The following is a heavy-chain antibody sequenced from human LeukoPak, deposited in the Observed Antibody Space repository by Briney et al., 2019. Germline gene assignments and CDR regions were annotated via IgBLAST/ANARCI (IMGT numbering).Heavy chain of an antibody. J-gene: IGHJ4*02. V-gene: IGHV3-30*03. CDR2: ISYDGSNK. CDR1: GFTFSSYS. CDR3: ASILLWYVYDY. Sequence: GGSLRLSCAASGFTFSSYSMNWVRQAPGKGLEWVAVISYDGSNKYYADSMKGRFTISRDNSKNTLYLQMNSLRAEDTAVYYCASILLWYVYDYWGQGTLVTVSS. D-gene: IGHD3-10*01.